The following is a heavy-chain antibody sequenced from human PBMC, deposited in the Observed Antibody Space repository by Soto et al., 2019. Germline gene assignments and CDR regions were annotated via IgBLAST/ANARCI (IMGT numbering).Heavy chain of an antibody. D-gene: IGHD6-19*01. Sequence: SETLSLTCTVSGGSISSSSYYWGWIRQPPGKGLEWIGSIYYSGSTYYNPSLKSRVTISVDTSKNQFSLKLSSVTAADTAVYYCARRGSSGWYFFDYWGQGTLVTV. CDR1: GGSISSSSYY. CDR2: IYYSGST. J-gene: IGHJ4*02. CDR3: ARRGSSGWYFFDY. V-gene: IGHV4-39*01.